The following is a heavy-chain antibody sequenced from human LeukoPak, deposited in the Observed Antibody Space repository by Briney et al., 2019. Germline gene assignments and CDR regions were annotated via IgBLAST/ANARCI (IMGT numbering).Heavy chain of an antibody. CDR2: ISSSSSYI. D-gene: IGHD5-12*01. CDR3: ARAAVRRDGYNCGY. Sequence: GGSLRLSCAASGFTFSSYSMNWVRQAPGKGLEWVSSISSSSSYIYYADSVKGRFTISRDNAKNSLYLQMNSLGAEDTAVYYCARAAVRRDGYNCGYWGQGTLVTVSS. J-gene: IGHJ4*02. V-gene: IGHV3-21*01. CDR1: GFTFSSYS.